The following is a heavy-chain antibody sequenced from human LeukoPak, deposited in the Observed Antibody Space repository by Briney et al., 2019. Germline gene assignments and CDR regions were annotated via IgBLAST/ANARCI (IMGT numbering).Heavy chain of an antibody. V-gene: IGHV3-33*01. J-gene: IGHJ6*02. Sequence: GGSLRLSCAASGFTFSSHGIHWVRQAPGRGLEWVAVIWYDGTNKYCEDSVKGRFSISRDDSKNTVYLQMNSLRAEDTAVYYCARDPAPGYYYGMDVWGQGTTVTVSS. CDR1: GFTFSSHG. CDR3: ARDPAPGYYYGMDV. CDR2: IWYDGTNK.